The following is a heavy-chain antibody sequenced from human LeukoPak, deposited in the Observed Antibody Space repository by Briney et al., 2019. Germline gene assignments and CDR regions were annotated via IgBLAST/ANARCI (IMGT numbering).Heavy chain of an antibody. J-gene: IGHJ4*02. D-gene: IGHD3-22*01. CDR2: FSGSGGST. CDR3: AKPLAYYYDSSDY. CDR1: GFTFSSYA. Sequence: PGGSLRLSCAASGFTFSSYAMSWVRQAPGKGLECISGFSGSGGSTYYADSVKGRFTISRDNSKNTLYLQMNSLRAEDTAVYYCAKPLAYYYDSSDYWGQGTLVTVSS. V-gene: IGHV3-23*01.